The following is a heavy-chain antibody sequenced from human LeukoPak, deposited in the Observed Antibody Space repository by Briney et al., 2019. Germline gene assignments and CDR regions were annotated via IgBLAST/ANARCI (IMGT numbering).Heavy chain of an antibody. V-gene: IGHV4-59*08. CDR1: GGSISSYY. Sequence: SETLSLTCTVSGGSISSYYWSWIRQPPGKGLEWIAYIFHTGDTRYNPSLKSRITISLDTSKNQFSLKLNSVTAADTAVYYCARHPLRGGFDYWGQGTLVTVSS. CDR2: IFHTGDT. J-gene: IGHJ4*02. CDR3: ARHPLRGGFDY.